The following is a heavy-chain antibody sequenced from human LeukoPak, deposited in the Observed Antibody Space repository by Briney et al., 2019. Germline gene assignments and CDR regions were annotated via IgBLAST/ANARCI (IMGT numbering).Heavy chain of an antibody. D-gene: IGHD6-19*01. V-gene: IGHV3-21*01. J-gene: IGHJ4*02. CDR2: ISSSSSYI. CDR3: SRVLDRIPVAPVDY. CDR1: GFTFSSYS. Sequence: PGGSLRLSCAASGFTFSSYSMNWVRQAPVKGLEWVSSISSSSSYIYYADAVKGRFTISRDNAKNSLYLQMNSLRAEDTAVYYCSRVLDRIPVAPVDYWGQGTLVTVSS.